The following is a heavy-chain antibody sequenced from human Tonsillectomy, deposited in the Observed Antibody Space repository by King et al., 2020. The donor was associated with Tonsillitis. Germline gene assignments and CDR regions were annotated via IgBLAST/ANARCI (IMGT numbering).Heavy chain of an antibody. CDR1: GGSISSGGYS. V-gene: IGHV4-30-2*01. Sequence: LQLQESGSGLVKPSQTLSLTCAVSGGSISSGGYSWSWIRQPPGKGLEWIGYIYHSGSTYYNPSLKSRVTISRDRSKNHFSLKLSSVTAADTAVYYCARTTLGIAAAHYWYFDLWGRGTLVTVSS. D-gene: IGHD6-13*01. J-gene: IGHJ2*01. CDR3: ARTTLGIAAAHYWYFDL. CDR2: IYHSGST.